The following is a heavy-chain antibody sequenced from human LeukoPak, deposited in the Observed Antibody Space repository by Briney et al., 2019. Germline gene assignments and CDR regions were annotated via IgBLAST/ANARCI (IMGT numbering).Heavy chain of an antibody. CDR1: GFTFSSYW. CDR3: AKGYDSSGNDAFDI. CDR2: IKQDGREK. V-gene: IGHV3-7*03. Sequence: GWALRLSYAACGFTFSSYWMSWVRQPPGKGLEWVANIKQDGREKYYVDSVQGRFTISRDNSKNTLYLHMNSLRAEATAVYYCAKGYDSSGNDAFDIWGQGTMVTVSS. J-gene: IGHJ3*02. D-gene: IGHD3-22*01.